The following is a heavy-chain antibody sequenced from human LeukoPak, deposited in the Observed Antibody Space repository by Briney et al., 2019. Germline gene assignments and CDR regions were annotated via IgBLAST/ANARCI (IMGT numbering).Heavy chain of an antibody. CDR2: IYYSGST. V-gene: IGHV4-59*01. Sequence: SETLSLTCTVSGGSISSYYWSWIRQPPGKGLEWIGYIYYSGSTNYNPSLKSRVTISVDTSKNQFSLKLSSVTAADTAVYYCALGYSRAAYFDYWGQGTLVTVSS. J-gene: IGHJ4*02. CDR3: ALGYSRAAYFDY. D-gene: IGHD6-13*01. CDR1: GGSISSYY.